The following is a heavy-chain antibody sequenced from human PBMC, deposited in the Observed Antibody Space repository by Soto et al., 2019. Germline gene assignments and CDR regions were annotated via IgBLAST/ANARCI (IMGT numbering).Heavy chain of an antibody. CDR1: WFGFSSYG. CDR3: AREGVFGLVKIIPPDY. Sequence: VQLLESGGGVAPPGGSLRLSCRASWFGFSSYGMPWVRQAPGKGPEWVAFISFDGSTQYYADSVRGRFTISRDHSENTLYLQLDTLRVEDTAMYYCAREGVFGLVKIIPPDYWGQGAQVTVSA. V-gene: IGHV3-30*03. D-gene: IGHD3-3*01. J-gene: IGHJ4*02. CDR2: ISFDGSTQ.